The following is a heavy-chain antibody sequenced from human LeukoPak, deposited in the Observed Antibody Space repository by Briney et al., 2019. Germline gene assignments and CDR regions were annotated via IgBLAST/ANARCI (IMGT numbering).Heavy chain of an antibody. V-gene: IGHV3-33*01. J-gene: IGHJ5*02. D-gene: IGHD3-16*01. CDR2: IWDDGSNK. CDR1: GFTFSSYG. Sequence: GGSLRLSCAASGFTFSSYGMHWVRQAPGKGLEWVAVIWDDGSNKYYADSVKGRFTISRDNFKNTLYLQMNSLRVEDTAVYNCARDLGGGSSSRRVGWFDPWGQGTLVTVSS. CDR3: ARDLGGGSSSRRVGWFDP.